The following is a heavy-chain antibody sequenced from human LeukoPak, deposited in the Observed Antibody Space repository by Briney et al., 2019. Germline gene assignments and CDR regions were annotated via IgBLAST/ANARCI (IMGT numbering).Heavy chain of an antibody. D-gene: IGHD4-23*01. J-gene: IGHJ4*02. Sequence: PGGSLRLSCAASGFTFSSNEMNWVRQAPGKGLEWVSYISSSGSTIYYADSVKGRFTISRDNVKNSLYLQMNSLGAEDTAVYYCARDYGGSSPFDYWGQGTLVTVSS. CDR2: ISSSGSTI. V-gene: IGHV3-48*03. CDR1: GFTFSSNE. CDR3: ARDYGGSSPFDY.